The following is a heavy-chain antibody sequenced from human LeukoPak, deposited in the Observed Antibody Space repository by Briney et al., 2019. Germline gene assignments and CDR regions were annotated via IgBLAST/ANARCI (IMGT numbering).Heavy chain of an antibody. CDR2: ISGSGDST. CDR1: GFTFKKYA. V-gene: IGHV3-23*01. Sequence: GGSLRLSCAASGFTFKKYAMNWVRQVPGKGLEWVSGISGSGDSTYYADSVKGRFIISRDNSKNTLYLQMNSLRAEDTAVYYCAKGEVVVVVAATYNWFDPWGQGTLVTVSS. J-gene: IGHJ5*02. CDR3: AKGEVVVVVAATYNWFDP. D-gene: IGHD2-15*01.